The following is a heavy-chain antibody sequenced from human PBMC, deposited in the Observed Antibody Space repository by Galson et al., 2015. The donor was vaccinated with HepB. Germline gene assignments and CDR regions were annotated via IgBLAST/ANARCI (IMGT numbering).Heavy chain of an antibody. CDR1: GYTFVTYG. CDR3: ARDSVPGAFCTSTSCRVYAMDV. Sequence: SVKVSCKASGYTFVTYGVAWVRQVPGQGPEWMGWISTYNGNTYYSEKFQDRVTMTTDTSTTTVFMEMKNLSSDDTAVYYCARDSVPGAFCTSTSCRVYAMDVWGQGTTVTVS. CDR2: ISTYNGNT. V-gene: IGHV1-18*01. J-gene: IGHJ6*02. D-gene: IGHD3-3*02.